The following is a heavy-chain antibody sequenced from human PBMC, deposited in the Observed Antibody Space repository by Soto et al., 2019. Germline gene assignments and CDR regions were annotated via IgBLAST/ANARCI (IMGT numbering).Heavy chain of an antibody. CDR2: ISGTGGST. D-gene: IGHD6-6*01. J-gene: IGHJ4*02. Sequence: EVQLLESGGGLVQPGGSLRLSCAASEFSFSTYAMSWVRQAPVKGLEWVSAISGTGGSTYYADSVKGRFTISRDNSKNTLYLQMNSLRAEDPSVYYCAKNWDTTSSSSSHWGQGTLVTVSS. CDR1: EFSFSTYA. V-gene: IGHV3-23*01. CDR3: AKNWDTTSSSSSH.